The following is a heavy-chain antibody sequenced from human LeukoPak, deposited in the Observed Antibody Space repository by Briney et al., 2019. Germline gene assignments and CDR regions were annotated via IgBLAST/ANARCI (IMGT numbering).Heavy chain of an antibody. CDR3: ARDWDYYDSSGYYFDY. J-gene: IGHJ4*02. CDR1: GDSVSSNSAA. CDR2: TYYGSKWYN. Sequence: SQTPSLTCAISGDSVSSNSAAWNWIRQSPSRGLEWLGRTYYGSKWYNDYAVSVKSRITINPDTSKNQFSLQLNSVTPEDTAVYYCARDWDYYDSSGYYFDYWGQGTLVTVSS. V-gene: IGHV6-1*01. D-gene: IGHD3-22*01.